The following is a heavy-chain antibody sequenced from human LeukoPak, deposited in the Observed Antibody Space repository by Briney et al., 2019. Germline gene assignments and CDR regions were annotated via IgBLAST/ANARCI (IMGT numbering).Heavy chain of an antibody. V-gene: IGHV3-21*01. Sequence: GGSLRLSCAASGLTFSTYSMNWVRQAPGKGLEWVSSISGSSRYIYYADLVKGRFTISRANAKNSLYLQMNSLRAEDTAVYYCASGIAPRDNYYYMDVWGKGTTVTVSS. CDR3: ASGIAPRDNYYYMDV. D-gene: IGHD6-13*01. CDR1: GLTFSTYS. CDR2: ISGSSRYI. J-gene: IGHJ6*03.